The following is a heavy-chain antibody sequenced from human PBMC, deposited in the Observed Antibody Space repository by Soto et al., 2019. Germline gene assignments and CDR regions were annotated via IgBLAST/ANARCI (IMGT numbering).Heavy chain of an antibody. Sequence: ASVKVSCKASGYTFTGYYMHWVRQAPGQGLEWMGWINPNSGGTNYAQKFQGRVTMTRDTSISTAYMELSRLRSDDTAVYYCASDSPYSSSWYRDYYYGMDVWGQGTTVTSP. CDR3: ASDSPYSSSWYRDYYYGMDV. J-gene: IGHJ6*02. D-gene: IGHD6-13*01. V-gene: IGHV1-2*02. CDR2: INPNSGGT. CDR1: GYTFTGYY.